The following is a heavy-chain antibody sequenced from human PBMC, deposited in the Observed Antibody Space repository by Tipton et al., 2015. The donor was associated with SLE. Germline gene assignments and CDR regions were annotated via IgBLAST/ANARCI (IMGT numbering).Heavy chain of an antibody. Sequence: SLRLSCAASGFTFSRNGIHWVRQAPGKGLEWVAVIWYDGSNKYYADSVKGRFTISRDNSKDTLYLQMNSLRAEDTALYYCAKGTTYSSGWYDAFDIWGQGTMVTVSS. CDR1: GFTFSRNG. CDR2: IWYDGSNK. V-gene: IGHV3-33*06. D-gene: IGHD6-19*01. J-gene: IGHJ3*02. CDR3: AKGTTYSSGWYDAFDI.